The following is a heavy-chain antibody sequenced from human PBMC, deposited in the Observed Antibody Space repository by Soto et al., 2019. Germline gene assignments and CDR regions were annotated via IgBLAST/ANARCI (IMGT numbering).Heavy chain of an antibody. V-gene: IGHV4-59*08. D-gene: IGHD3-9*01. J-gene: IGHJ6*03. CDR2: VYYTGST. CDR3: ARTVLGPDLLADSFVDYYYYMDV. CDR1: GGSISNFY. Sequence: SETLSLTCTVSGGSISNFYWSWIRQPPGKELKRIGYVYYTGSTSYNPSLKRRVTFSADSSRGQFSLRLNSVTAADTAVYYCARTVLGPDLLADSFVDYYYYMDVWGQGTTVTVSS.